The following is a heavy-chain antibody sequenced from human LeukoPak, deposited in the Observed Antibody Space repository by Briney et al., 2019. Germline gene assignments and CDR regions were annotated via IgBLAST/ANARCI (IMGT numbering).Heavy chain of an antibody. CDR2: INPNSGGT. D-gene: IGHD3-22*01. CDR1: GYTFTGYY. V-gene: IGHV1-2*06. CDR3: ASLTSGYLLEYFQH. Sequence: ASVKVSCKASGYTFTGYYMHWVRQAPGQGLEWMGRINPNSGGTNYAQKFQGRATMTRDTSISTAYMELSRLRSDDTAVYYCASLTSGYLLEYFQHWGQGTLVTVSS. J-gene: IGHJ1*01.